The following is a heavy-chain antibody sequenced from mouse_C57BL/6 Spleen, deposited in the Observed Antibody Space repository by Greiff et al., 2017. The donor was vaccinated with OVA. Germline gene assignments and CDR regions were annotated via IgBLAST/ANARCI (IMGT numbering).Heavy chain of an antibody. Sequence: LQESGAELVRPGTSVKVSCKASGYAFTNYLIEWVKQRPGQGLEWIGVINPGSGGTNYNEKFKGKATLTADKSSSTAYMQLSSLTSEDSAVYFCARPPSRGYFDVWGTGTTVTVSS. CDR1: GYAFTNYL. CDR2: INPGSGGT. CDR3: ARPPSRGYFDV. V-gene: IGHV1-54*01. D-gene: IGHD2-10*02. J-gene: IGHJ1*03.